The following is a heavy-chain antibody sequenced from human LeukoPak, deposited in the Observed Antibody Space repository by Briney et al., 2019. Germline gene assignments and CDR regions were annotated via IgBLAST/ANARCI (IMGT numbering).Heavy chain of an antibody. CDR2: IYSGGST. Sequence: PGGSLRLSCAASGFTVSSNYMSWVRQAPGKGLEWVSVIYSGGSTNYADSVKGRFTISRDNSKNTLYLQMNSLRAEDTAVYYCARAEWYYYGSGSYYNALDYWGQGTLVTVSS. CDR3: ARAEWYYYGSGSYYNALDY. D-gene: IGHD3-10*01. CDR1: GFTVSSNY. V-gene: IGHV3-53*01. J-gene: IGHJ4*02.